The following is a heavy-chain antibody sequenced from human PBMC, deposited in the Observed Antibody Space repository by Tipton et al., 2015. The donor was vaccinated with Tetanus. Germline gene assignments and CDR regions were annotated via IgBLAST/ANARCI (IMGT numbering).Heavy chain of an antibody. V-gene: IGHV4-39*01. CDR2: IYFSGRA. J-gene: IGHJ5*02. D-gene: IGHD2-21*02. CDR3: ARTADNWFDP. CDR1: GGSINSTTYY. Sequence: TLSLTCTVSGGSINSTTYYWGWIRQAPGKGLEWIGSIYFSGRAYYNPSLKSRVTISIHTSKNQLSLRLTSVTAADTAVYYCARTADNWFDPWGQGTLVTVSS.